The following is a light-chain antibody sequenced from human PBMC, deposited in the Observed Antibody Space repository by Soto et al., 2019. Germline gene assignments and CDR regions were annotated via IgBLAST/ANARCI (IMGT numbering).Light chain of an antibody. CDR2: GAS. CDR1: QSVSSD. J-gene: IGKJ1*01. Sequence: IVMTQSPATLSVPPGERATLSCRASQSVSSDLAWYQQKPGQAPRLLIYGASTRATGTPARFSGSGSGTEFTLTISSLQSEDFALYYCQQFNSWPWTFGQGTKVDIK. V-gene: IGKV3-15*01. CDR3: QQFNSWPWT.